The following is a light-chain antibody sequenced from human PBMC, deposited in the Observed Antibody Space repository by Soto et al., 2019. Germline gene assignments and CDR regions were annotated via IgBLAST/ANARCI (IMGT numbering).Light chain of an antibody. CDR1: GSDVGGYNY. Sequence: QSVLTQPASVSGSPGQSITISCTGTGSDVGGYNYVSWYQHHPGKAPKLIIYDVSNRPSGVSIRFSGSKSDNTASLTISGLQPEDEADYHCSSYTTSNTRQTVFGTGTKVTVL. V-gene: IGLV2-14*03. CDR3: SSYTTSNTRQTV. J-gene: IGLJ1*01. CDR2: DVS.